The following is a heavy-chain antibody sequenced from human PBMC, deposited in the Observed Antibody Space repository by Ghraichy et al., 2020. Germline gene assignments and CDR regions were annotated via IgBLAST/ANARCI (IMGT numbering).Heavy chain of an antibody. V-gene: IGHV4-30-2*01. CDR2: SYHSGST. CDR3: ANRYCSGGRCYGFDP. Sequence: SETLSLTCAASGGSISSGGYSWSWIRQPPGKGLEWIGYSYHSGSTYYNPSLKSRVSISLERSKNQFSLKLNSVTAADTAVYYCANRYCSGGRCYGFDPWGQGTLVTVSS. CDR1: GGSISSGGYS. D-gene: IGHD2-15*01. J-gene: IGHJ5*02.